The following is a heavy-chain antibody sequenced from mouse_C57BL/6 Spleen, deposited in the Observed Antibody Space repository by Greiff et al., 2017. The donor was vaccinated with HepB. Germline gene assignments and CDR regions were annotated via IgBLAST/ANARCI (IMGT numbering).Heavy chain of an antibody. J-gene: IGHJ2*01. CDR1: GYSFTDYN. D-gene: IGHD2-3*01. V-gene: IGHV1-22*01. CDR2: INPNNGGT. Sequence: VQLQQSGPELVKPGASVKMSCKASGYSFTDYNMHWVKQSHGKSLEWIGYINPNNGGTSYNQKFKGKATLTVNKSSSTAYMELRSLTSEDSAVYYCARWDYDGYYFDYWGQGTTLTVSS. CDR3: ARWDYDGYYFDY.